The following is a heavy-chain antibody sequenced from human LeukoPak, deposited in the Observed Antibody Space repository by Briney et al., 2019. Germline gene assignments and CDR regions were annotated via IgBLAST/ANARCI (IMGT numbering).Heavy chain of an antibody. V-gene: IGHV3-13*01. D-gene: IGHD2-2*02. J-gene: IGHJ3*02. CDR1: GFTFSTYD. Sequence: GSLRLSCAASGFTFSTYDMHWVRQGPGKGLEWVATIGTAGDTHYPDSVKGRFTISRENAKNSLYLQMNSLRAGDTAVYYCARGSYCGTNCYTRAFDIWGQGTMVTVSS. CDR2: IGTAGDT. CDR3: ARGSYCGTNCYTRAFDI.